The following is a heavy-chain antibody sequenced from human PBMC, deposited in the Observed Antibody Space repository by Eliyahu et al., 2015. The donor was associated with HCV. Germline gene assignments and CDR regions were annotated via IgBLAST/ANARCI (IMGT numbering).Heavy chain of an antibody. Sequence: QEQLVQSGAEVKKPGASVKVSCEASGYSFTNYDINWVRQATGQGLEWMGWMNPKSGNAGYAPKFQGRVTMTRNTSTSTAYMEFNSLRSDDTAVYFCARVAPIYWQLPRGMDVWGQGTTVTVS. CDR3: ARVAPIYWQLPRGMDV. J-gene: IGHJ6*02. V-gene: IGHV1-8*01. CDR2: MNPKSGNA. D-gene: IGHD4-23*01. CDR1: GYSFTNYD.